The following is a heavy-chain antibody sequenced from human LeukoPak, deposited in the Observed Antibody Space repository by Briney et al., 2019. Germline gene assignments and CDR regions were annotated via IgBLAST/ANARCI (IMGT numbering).Heavy chain of an antibody. Sequence: PSQTLSLTCTVTGGSISSGGHYWSWIRQHPGKGLEWIGCIHYSGRNYYNPSLKSRVTISVDTSKNQFSLKLSSVTAADTAVYYCARSVKGRRLLNYWGQGTLVTVSS. J-gene: IGHJ4*02. CDR2: IHYSGRN. D-gene: IGHD4-17*01. CDR1: GGSISSGGHY. V-gene: IGHV4-31*02. CDR3: ARSVKGRRLLNY.